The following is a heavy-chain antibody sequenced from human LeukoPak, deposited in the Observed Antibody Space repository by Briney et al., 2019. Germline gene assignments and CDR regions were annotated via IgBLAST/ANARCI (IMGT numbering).Heavy chain of an antibody. Sequence: GASVKVSCRASGYTFTSYAMNWVRQAPGQGLEWMGWINTNTGNPTYAQGFTGRFVFSLDTSVSTAYLQISSLKAEDTAVYYCARGWTGYCSSTSCYTYYGMDVWGQGTTVTVSS. CDR1: GYTFTSYA. D-gene: IGHD2-2*02. V-gene: IGHV7-4-1*02. J-gene: IGHJ6*02. CDR2: INTNTGNP. CDR3: ARGWTGYCSSTSCYTYYGMDV.